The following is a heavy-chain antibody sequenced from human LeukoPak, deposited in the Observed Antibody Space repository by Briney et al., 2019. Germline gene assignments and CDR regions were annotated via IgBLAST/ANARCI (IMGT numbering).Heavy chain of an antibody. CDR1: GGSISSYY. Sequence: SETLSLTCGVSGGSISSYYWSWIRQPAGKGLEWIGRIHTSGNTNYNPSLKSRVTISVDKSKIQFSLKLSSVTAADTAVYYCARGLVGTTGEQNWFDPWGQGTLVTVSS. V-gene: IGHV4-59*10. D-gene: IGHD1-26*01. J-gene: IGHJ5*02. CDR2: IHTSGNT. CDR3: ARGLVGTTGEQNWFDP.